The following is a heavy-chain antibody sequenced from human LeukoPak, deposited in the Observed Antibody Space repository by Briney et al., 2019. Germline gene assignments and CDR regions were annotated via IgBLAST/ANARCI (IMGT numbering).Heavy chain of an antibody. D-gene: IGHD3-10*01. J-gene: IGHJ3*02. Sequence: PSETLSLTCTVSGGSISSGSYYWSWIRQPAGKGLEWIGRIYTSGSTNYNPSLKSRVTISVDTSKNQFSLKLSSVTAADTAVYYCARYVITMVRGVIIMSAFDIWGQGTMVTVSS. CDR2: IYTSGST. V-gene: IGHV4-61*02. CDR1: GGSISSGSYY. CDR3: ARYVITMVRGVIIMSAFDI.